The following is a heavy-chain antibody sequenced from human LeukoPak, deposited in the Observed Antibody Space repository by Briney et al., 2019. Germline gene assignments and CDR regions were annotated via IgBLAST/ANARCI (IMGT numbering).Heavy chain of an antibody. CDR1: GGSITNTNY. CDR2: IYYSGST. CDR3: ARDRYYDSSGYTY. V-gene: IGHV4-59*01. Sequence: PSETLSLTCGVSGGSITNTNYWTWVRQPPGKGLEWIGYIYYSGSTNYNPSLKSRVTISVDTSKNQFSLKLSSVTAADTAVYYCARDRYYDSSGYTYWGQGTLVTVSS. J-gene: IGHJ4*02. D-gene: IGHD3-22*01.